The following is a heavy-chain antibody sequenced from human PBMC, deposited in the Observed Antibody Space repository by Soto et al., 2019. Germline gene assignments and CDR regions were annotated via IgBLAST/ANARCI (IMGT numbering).Heavy chain of an antibody. Sequence: EVRLVESAGGLVQPGGSLRLSCEASGFTFSSYNLNWVRQAPGKGLEWVSYISSSSSTIYYADSVKGRFTISRDNAKNSLYLQMNSLRDEDTAVYYCARAPGESGSYYGFFDYWGQGTLVTVSS. V-gene: IGHV3-48*02. J-gene: IGHJ4*02. CDR1: GFTFSSYN. CDR3: ARAPGESGSYYGFFDY. D-gene: IGHD1-26*01. CDR2: ISSSSSTI.